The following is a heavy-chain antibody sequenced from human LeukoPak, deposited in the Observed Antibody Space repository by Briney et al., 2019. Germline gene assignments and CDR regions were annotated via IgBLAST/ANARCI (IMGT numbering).Heavy chain of an antibody. V-gene: IGHV3-7*02. Sequence: SGGSLRLSCAASGFTFSSYWMSWVRQAPGKGLEWVANIKQDGSEKYYVDSVKGRFTISRDNAKNSLYLQMNSLRAEDTAVYYCATIAARDAFDIWGQGTMVTVSS. CDR2: IKQDGSEK. J-gene: IGHJ3*02. CDR3: ATIAARDAFDI. D-gene: IGHD6-13*01. CDR1: GFTFSSYW.